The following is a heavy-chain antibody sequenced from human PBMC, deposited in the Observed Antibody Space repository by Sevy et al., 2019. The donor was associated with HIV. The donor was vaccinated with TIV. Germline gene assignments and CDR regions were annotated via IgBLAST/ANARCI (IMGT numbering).Heavy chain of an antibody. V-gene: IGHV3-21*01. D-gene: IGHD3-22*01. J-gene: IGHJ3*02. CDR3: ARDSPFTYYYDSRGYKVAFDI. CDR1: GFTFSSYS. CDR2: ISSSSSYI. Sequence: GGSLRLSCAASGFTFSSYSMNWVRQAPGKGLEWVSSISSSSSYIYYADSVKGRFTISRDNAKNSLYLQMNSLRAEDPAVYYCARDSPFTYYYDSRGYKVAFDIWGQGTMVTVSS.